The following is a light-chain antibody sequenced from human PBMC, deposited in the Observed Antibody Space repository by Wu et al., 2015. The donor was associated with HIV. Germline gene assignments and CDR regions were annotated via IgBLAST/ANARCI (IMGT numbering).Light chain of an antibody. J-gene: IGKJ4*01. CDR3: QRFGTWPYS. CDR1: QSVHSN. V-gene: IGKV3-15*01. CDR2: DAS. Sequence: EIVMTQSPATLSTSPGSSASLSCRASQSVHSNLAWYQQKSGQPPRLLIHDASTRAKDVPARFVGSGSGTEFSLSITTLQPEDFATYYCQRFGTWPYSFGGGT.